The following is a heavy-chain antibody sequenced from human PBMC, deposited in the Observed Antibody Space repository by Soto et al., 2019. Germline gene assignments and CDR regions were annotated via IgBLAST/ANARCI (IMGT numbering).Heavy chain of an antibody. D-gene: IGHD5-12*01. V-gene: IGHV3-33*01. CDR2: IWYDGSNK. CDR1: GFTFRNYG. J-gene: IGHJ4*02. CDR3: ARDHSGYYLDY. Sequence: GGSLRLSCAASGFTFRNYGLHWVRQTPGKGLEWVAVIWYDGSNKYYGDSVKGRFAISRDDSRNTLYLQMNSLRAEDTAVYYCARDHSGYYLDYWGQGTLVTVSS.